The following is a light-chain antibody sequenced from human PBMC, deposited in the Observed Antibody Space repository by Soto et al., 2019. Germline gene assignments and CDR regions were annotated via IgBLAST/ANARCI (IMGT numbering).Light chain of an antibody. J-gene: IGLJ2*01. CDR2: EDT. V-gene: IGLV2-23*01. CDR1: SRDVGNYNL. CDR3: CSYAGSSTYV. Sequence: QSALTQPASVSGSPGQSITISCTGTSRDVGNYNLVSWYQQHPGQAPKLMIYEDTKRPSGVSSRFSGSKSAYTASLTISALQSEDEAYYYCCSYAGSSTYVFGGGTKVTVL.